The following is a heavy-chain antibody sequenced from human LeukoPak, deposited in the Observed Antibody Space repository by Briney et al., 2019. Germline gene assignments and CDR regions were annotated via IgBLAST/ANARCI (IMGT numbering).Heavy chain of an antibody. J-gene: IGHJ6*03. CDR1: GGSISSGSYY. Sequence: ATETLSLTCTVSGGSISSGSYYWSWIRQPAGKGLEWIGRIYTSGSTNYNPSLKSRVTISVDTSKNQFSLKLSSVTAADTAVYYCARGPDTGQRWYYYYYMDVWGKGTTVTVSS. D-gene: IGHD2-8*02. V-gene: IGHV4-61*02. CDR2: IYTSGST. CDR3: ARGPDTGQRWYYYYYMDV.